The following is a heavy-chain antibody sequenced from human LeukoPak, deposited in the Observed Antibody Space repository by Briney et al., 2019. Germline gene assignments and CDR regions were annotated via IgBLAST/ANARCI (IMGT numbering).Heavy chain of an antibody. D-gene: IGHD6-19*01. V-gene: IGHV3-23*01. CDR2: ISHDGMNA. CDR1: GLHFSGTA. CDR3: AKDGAQYSSGPECDP. Sequence: PGGSLRLSCAASGLHFSGTAMSWVRQAPGKGLEWVSAISHDGMNAYYADSVKGRFTISRDNSKKTVSLEMSSLTAADTGVYYCAKDGAQYSSGPECDPGCQGALVTVSS. J-gene: IGHJ5*02.